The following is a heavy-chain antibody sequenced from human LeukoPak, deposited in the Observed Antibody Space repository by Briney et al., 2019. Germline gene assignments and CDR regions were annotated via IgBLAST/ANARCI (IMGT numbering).Heavy chain of an antibody. Sequence: GGSLRLSCVTPGFSFSNYWMSWVRQAPGKGLEWVASIKQAGSEKHYVDSVKGRFTISRDNAKNSLHLQMNSLRDEDTAVYYCASAGISYGDQFFHFWGQGTLVTVSS. CDR2: IKQAGSEK. CDR1: GFSFSNYW. CDR3: ASAGISYGDQFFHF. V-gene: IGHV3-7*01. J-gene: IGHJ4*02. D-gene: IGHD4-17*01.